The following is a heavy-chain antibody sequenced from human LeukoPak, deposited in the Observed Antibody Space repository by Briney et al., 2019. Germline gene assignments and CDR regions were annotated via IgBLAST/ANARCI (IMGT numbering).Heavy chain of an antibody. CDR2: IDQSGST. CDR1: GASISSHY. V-gene: IGHV4-34*01. J-gene: IGHJ5*02. CDR3: ARRPSPATVRFDP. Sequence: PSETPSLTCTISGASISSHYWSWICQPPGKGLQWIGEIDQSGSTNHNPSLKSRVTISIDTSKYQFSLSLRSVTAADTAMYYCARRPSPATVRFDPWGQGTLVTVSS. D-gene: IGHD2-15*01.